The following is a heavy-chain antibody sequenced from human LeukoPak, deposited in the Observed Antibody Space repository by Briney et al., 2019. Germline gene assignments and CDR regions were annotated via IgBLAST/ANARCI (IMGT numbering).Heavy chain of an antibody. CDR2: INAYNGNT. Sequence: GASVKVSCKASGYTFTSYGISWVRQAPGQGLEWMVWINAYNGNTNYAQHLQGRVIMTTDTSTSTAYMELRSLRSDDTAVYYCARWLQLERRMGFFDYWGQGTLVTVSS. CDR3: ARWLQLERRMGFFDY. D-gene: IGHD1-1*01. CDR1: GYTFTSYG. V-gene: IGHV1-18*01. J-gene: IGHJ4*02.